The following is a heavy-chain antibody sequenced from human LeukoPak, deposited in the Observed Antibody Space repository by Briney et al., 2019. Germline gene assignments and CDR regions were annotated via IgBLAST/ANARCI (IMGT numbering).Heavy chain of an antibody. V-gene: IGHV3-21*01. CDR2: ISSSSSYI. CDR3: AKDFGDGYNRYYFDY. CDR1: GFTFSSYS. D-gene: IGHD5-24*01. J-gene: IGHJ4*02. Sequence: KTGGSLRPSCAASGFTFSSYSMNWVRQAPGKGLEWVSSISSSSSYIYYADSVKGRFTISRDNAKNSLYLQMNSLRAEDTAVYYCAKDFGDGYNRYYFDYWGQGTLVTVSS.